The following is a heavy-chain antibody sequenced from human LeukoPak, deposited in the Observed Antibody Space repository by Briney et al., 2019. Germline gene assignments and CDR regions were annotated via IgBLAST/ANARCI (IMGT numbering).Heavy chain of an antibody. D-gene: IGHD3-10*01. CDR3: AKGGRGSGSYSLNYFDY. Sequence: PGGSLRLSCAASGFTFSSYGMYWVRQAPGKGLEWVSAISGSGGSTYYADSVKGRFTISRDNSKNTLYLQMNSLRAEDTAVYYCAKGGRGSGSYSLNYFDYWGQGTLVTVSS. V-gene: IGHV3-23*01. J-gene: IGHJ4*02. CDR1: GFTFSSYG. CDR2: ISGSGGST.